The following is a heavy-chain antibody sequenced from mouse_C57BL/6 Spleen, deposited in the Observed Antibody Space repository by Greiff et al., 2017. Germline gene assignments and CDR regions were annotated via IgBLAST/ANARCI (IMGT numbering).Heavy chain of an antibody. CDR2: INPSSGYT. CDR3: ARGEGYENY. CDR1: GYTFTSYT. J-gene: IGHJ2*01. D-gene: IGHD2-2*01. V-gene: IGHV1-4*01. Sequence: QVQLKESGAELARPGASVKMSCKASGYTFTSYTMHWVKQRPGQGLEWIGYINPSSGYTKYNQKFKDKATLTADKSSSTAYMQLSSLTSEDSAVYYCARGEGYENYWGQGTTLTVSS.